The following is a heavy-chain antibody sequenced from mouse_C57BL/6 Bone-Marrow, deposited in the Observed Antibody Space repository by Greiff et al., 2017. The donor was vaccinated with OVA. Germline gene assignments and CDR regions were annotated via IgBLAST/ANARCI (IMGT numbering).Heavy chain of an antibody. CDR1: GFTFSSYA. Sequence: EVKLVESGDGLVKPGGSLKLSCAASGFTFSSYAMSWVRQTPEKRLAWVAYISSCGDYIYYADTVKGRFTISRDTARNTLYLQMSSLKSEDTDMYYSTRGGGYYRWGQGTLVTVSA. CDR2: ISSCGDYI. D-gene: IGHD2-3*01. CDR3: TRGGGYYR. V-gene: IGHV5-9-1*02. J-gene: IGHJ3*02.